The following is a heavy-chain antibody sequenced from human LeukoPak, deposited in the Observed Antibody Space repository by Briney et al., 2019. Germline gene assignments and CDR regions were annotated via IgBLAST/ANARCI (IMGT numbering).Heavy chain of an antibody. V-gene: IGHV3-43*02. Sequence: GGSLRLSCAASGFTFDDYAMHWVRQAPGKGLEWVSLISGDGGSTYYADSVKGRFTISRDNSKNSLYLQMNSLRAEDTALYYCARDYDYGDYPGYWGQGTLVTVSS. CDR1: GFTFDDYA. CDR2: ISGDGGST. CDR3: ARDYDYGDYPGY. D-gene: IGHD4-17*01. J-gene: IGHJ4*02.